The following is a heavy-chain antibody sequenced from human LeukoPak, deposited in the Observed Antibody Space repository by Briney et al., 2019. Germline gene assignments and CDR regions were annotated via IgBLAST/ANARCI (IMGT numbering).Heavy chain of an antibody. Sequence: GGSLRLSCAAPGFTFSNYAMNWVRQAPGKGLEWVSSISGSGGSTYYADSVKGRFTISRDNSKNTLYLQMNSLRAEDTAVYYCAKGISVSGSYRFHFDYWGQGTLVTVSS. CDR3: AKGISVSGSYRFHFDY. J-gene: IGHJ4*02. CDR2: ISGSGGST. CDR1: GFTFSNYA. D-gene: IGHD1-26*01. V-gene: IGHV3-23*01.